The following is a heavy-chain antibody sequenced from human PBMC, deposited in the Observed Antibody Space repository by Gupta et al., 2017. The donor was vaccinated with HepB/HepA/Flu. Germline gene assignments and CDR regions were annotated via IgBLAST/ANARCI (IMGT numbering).Heavy chain of an antibody. J-gene: IGHJ6*02. CDR1: GFLFTTFW. V-gene: IGHV3-7*01. CDR3: ARDPGAGYDFWSGPKKIMGMDV. Sequence: EVQLVESGGGLVQPGGPLRLSCAASGFLFTTFWMHWVSQAPGKGLEWVANIMQDGSEKYYVDSVKGGFTISRDNAKNSLYLQMNSLRADDTGVYYCARDPGAGYDFWSGPKKIMGMDVWGQGTTVTVSS. CDR2: IMQDGSEK. D-gene: IGHD3-3*01.